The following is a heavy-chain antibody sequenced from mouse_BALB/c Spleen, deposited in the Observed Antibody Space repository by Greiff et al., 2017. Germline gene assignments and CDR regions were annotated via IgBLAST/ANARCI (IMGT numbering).Heavy chain of an antibody. CDR3: AREGPYYGNPDY. CDR2: IDPANGNT. Sequence: VQLQQSGAELVKPGASVKLSCTASGFNIKDTYMHLVKQRPEQGLEWIGRIDPANGNTKYDPKFQGKATITADTSSNTAYLQLSSLTSEDTAVYYCAREGPYYGNPDYWGQGTTLTVSS. CDR1: GFNIKDTY. J-gene: IGHJ2*01. D-gene: IGHD2-10*01. V-gene: IGHV14-3*02.